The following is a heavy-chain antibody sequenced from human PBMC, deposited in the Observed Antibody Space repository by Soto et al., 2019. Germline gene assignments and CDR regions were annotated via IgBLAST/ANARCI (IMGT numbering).Heavy chain of an antibody. D-gene: IGHD5-12*01. Sequence: SETLSLTCNGSSSYPERSNYFWHWIRPPPGKGLEWIGNTSYSGVSNPNPDRNSRVTLSLHTFKNQSALTLTSVTAADAAMYDCARDLEMATIPQPLAIGSQGTPVTVSS. CDR3: ARDLEMATIPQPLAI. V-gene: IGHV4-61*01. CDR1: SSYPERSNYF. CDR2: TSYSGVS. J-gene: IGHJ3*02.